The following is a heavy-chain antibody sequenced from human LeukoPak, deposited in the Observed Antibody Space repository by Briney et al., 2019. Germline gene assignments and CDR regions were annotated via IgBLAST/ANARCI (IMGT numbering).Heavy chain of an antibody. CDR3: AKILGSGVWYGFDI. CDR1: GGSIGGYY. CDR2: IYTTGRT. V-gene: IGHV4-4*09. D-gene: IGHD2-21*01. Sequence: SETLSLTCTVSGGSIGGYYWSWIWQPPGKGLEWIGYIYTTGRTNYNPSLKSRVTISVDTSKNQFSLKLNSVTAADTAVYYCAKILGSGVWYGFDIWGQGTMVTVSS. J-gene: IGHJ3*02.